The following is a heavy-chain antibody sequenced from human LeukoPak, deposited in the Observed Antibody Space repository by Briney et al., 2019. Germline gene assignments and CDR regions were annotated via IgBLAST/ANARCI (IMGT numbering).Heavy chain of an antibody. Sequence: GGSLRLSCAASGFTLGDYAMSWFRQAPGKGLEWVSFIRSKAYGETTEYAASVKGRFTISRDDSKSIAYLQMNSLKTEDTAVYYCTRGHRYSGNYYNPFDIWGQGTMVTVSS. CDR2: IRSKAYGETT. CDR1: GFTLGDYA. CDR3: TRGHRYSGNYYNPFDI. V-gene: IGHV3-49*03. J-gene: IGHJ3*02. D-gene: IGHD1-26*01.